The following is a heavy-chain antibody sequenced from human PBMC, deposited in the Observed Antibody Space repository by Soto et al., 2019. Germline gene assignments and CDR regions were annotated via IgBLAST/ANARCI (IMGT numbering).Heavy chain of an antibody. CDR1: GYTFTGYY. CDR2: INPNSGGT. V-gene: IGHV1-2*04. D-gene: IGHD1-26*01. Sequence: GASVKVSCKASGYTFTGYYMHWVRRAPGQGLEWMGWINPNSGGTNYAQKFQGWVTMTRDTSISTAYMELSRLRSDDTAVYYCARERSNQWELLHYYGMDVWGQGTTVTVSS. CDR3: ARERSNQWELLHYYGMDV. J-gene: IGHJ6*02.